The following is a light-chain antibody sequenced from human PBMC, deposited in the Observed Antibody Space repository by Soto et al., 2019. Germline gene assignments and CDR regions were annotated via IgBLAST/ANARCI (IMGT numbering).Light chain of an antibody. CDR2: GAS. J-gene: IGKJ5*01. V-gene: IGKV3-20*01. Sequence: EIVLTQSPGTLSLSPGERATLSCRASQSVSSSYLAWYQQKPGQAPRLLIYGASSRATGIPDRFSGSGSGPDFTLTISSLEPEDFATYYCLQHNSYPITFGQGTRLEIK. CDR3: LQHNSYPIT. CDR1: QSVSSSY.